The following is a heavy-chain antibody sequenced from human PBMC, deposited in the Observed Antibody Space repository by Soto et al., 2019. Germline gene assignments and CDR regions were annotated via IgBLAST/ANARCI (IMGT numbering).Heavy chain of an antibody. Sequence: SETLSLTCTVSGGSISSSSYYWGWIRQPPGKGLEWIGSIYYSGSTYYNPSLKSRVTISVDTSKNQFSLKLSSVTAADTAVYYCAMPYYDILTGYYTGAFDIWGQGTMVTVSS. J-gene: IGHJ3*02. D-gene: IGHD3-9*01. CDR3: AMPYYDILTGYYTGAFDI. CDR2: IYYSGST. V-gene: IGHV4-39*01. CDR1: GGSISSSSYY.